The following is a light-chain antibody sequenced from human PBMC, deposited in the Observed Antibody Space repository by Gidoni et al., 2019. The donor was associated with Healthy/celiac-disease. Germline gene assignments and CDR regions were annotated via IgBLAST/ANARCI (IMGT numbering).Light chain of an antibody. V-gene: IGKV3-20*01. CDR3: QQYGSSPRGIT. J-gene: IGKJ3*01. CDR1: QSVSSSY. CDR2: GAS. Sequence: GTLSCRPSQSVSSSYLAWYQQRPGQAPRLLSDGASSRATGIPDRFSGSGSGTDFTLTISRLEPEDFAVYYCQQYGSSPRGITFGPGTKVDIK.